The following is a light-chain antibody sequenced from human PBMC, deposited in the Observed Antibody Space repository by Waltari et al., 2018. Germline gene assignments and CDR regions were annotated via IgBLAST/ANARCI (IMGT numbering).Light chain of an antibody. CDR2: EDN. Sequence: LPPPPPVPGSPGQLTPFPALGIVRVVGRIALFPWYQQHPEKAPQVIIFEDNKRPSGVSDRFSGSKSGNTASLTISGLRAEDEADYYCCSYADSWTWVFGGGTKLTVL. V-gene: IGLV2-23*01. CDR3: CSYADSWTWV. CDR1: VRVVGRIAL. J-gene: IGLJ3*02.